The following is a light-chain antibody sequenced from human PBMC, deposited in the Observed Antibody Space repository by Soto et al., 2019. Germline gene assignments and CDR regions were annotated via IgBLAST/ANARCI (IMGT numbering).Light chain of an antibody. Sequence: QSALTQPASVSGSPGQSITISCTGTSSDVGGYNYVSWYQQHPGKAPKLMIYEVSNRPSGVSNRFSGSKSGNMASLTISGLQAEDEADYYCSSYTSTYVVFGGGTQLTVL. J-gene: IGLJ2*01. CDR3: SSYTSTYVV. V-gene: IGLV2-14*01. CDR1: SSDVGGYNY. CDR2: EVS.